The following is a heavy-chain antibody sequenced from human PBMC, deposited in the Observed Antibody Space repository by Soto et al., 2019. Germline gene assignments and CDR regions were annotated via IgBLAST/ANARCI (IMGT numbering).Heavy chain of an antibody. Sequence: PGESLKISCKGSGYSFTSYWISWVRQMPGKGLEWMGRIDPSDSYTNYSPSFQGHVTISADKSISTAYLQWSSLKASDTAMYYCARLVGYSSRWPRPRDYWGQGTLVTVSS. D-gene: IGHD6-19*01. CDR1: GYSFTSYW. CDR2: IDPSDSYT. V-gene: IGHV5-10-1*01. J-gene: IGHJ4*02. CDR3: ARLVGYSSRWPRPRDY.